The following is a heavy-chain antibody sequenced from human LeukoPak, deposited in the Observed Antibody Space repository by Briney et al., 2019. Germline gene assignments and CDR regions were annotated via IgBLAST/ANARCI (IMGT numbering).Heavy chain of an antibody. CDR3: AREEEDGRAGTDHYFDY. D-gene: IGHD1-7*01. CDR2: IIPILGIA. CDR1: GGTFSSYA. J-gene: IGHJ4*02. V-gene: IGHV1-69*04. Sequence: ASVKVSCKASGGTFSSYAISWVRQAPGQGLEWTGRIIPILGIANYAQKFQGRVTITADKSTSTAYMELSSLRSEDTAVYYCAREEEDGRAGTDHYFDYWGQGTLVTVSS.